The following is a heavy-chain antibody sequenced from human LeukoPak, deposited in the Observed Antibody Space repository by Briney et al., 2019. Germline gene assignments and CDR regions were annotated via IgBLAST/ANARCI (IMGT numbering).Heavy chain of an antibody. J-gene: IGHJ5*02. CDR3: ARGPNWNEYRWFVP. CDR2: ISYDGSNK. CDR1: AFTFSTYG. D-gene: IGHD1-1*01. V-gene: IGHV3-30*03. Sequence: GGSLRLSCAASAFTFSTYGIHWVRQAPGKGLEWVAVISYDGSNKYYADSVKGRFSISRDNSKNTLFLQMNRLRAEDTAVYYCARGPNWNEYRWFVPWGQGTLVTVSS.